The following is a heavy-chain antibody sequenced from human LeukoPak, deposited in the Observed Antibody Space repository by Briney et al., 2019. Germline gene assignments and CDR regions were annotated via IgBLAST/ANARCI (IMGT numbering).Heavy chain of an antibody. J-gene: IGHJ4*02. D-gene: IGHD3-16*01. CDR1: GFTFSDYY. Sequence: GGSLRLSCAASGFTFSDYYMSWIRQAPGKGLEWVSYISSSGSTIYYADSVKGRFTISRDNAKNTLYLQMNSLRPEDTAVYYCAEDWSNSWGSYFDYWGQGTLVTVSS. V-gene: IGHV3-11*04. CDR3: AEDWSNSWGSYFDY. CDR2: ISSSGSTI.